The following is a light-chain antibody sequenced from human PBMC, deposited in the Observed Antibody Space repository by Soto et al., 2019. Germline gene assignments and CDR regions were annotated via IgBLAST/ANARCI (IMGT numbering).Light chain of an antibody. Sequence: DIQMTQSPSSLSASVGDRVTITCRARQDRSTFLVWFRQKPGKVPNLLIYGASTLQSWVTSRFSGSGSGTDFTLTNSSLQPEDVATYVSQTYNRAPFTFGPGIKVDIK. CDR1: QDRSTF. CDR3: QTYNRAPFT. V-gene: IGKV1-27*01. J-gene: IGKJ3*01. CDR2: GAS.